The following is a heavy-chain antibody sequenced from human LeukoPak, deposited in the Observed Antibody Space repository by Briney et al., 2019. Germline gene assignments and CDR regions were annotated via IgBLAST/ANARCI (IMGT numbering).Heavy chain of an antibody. CDR1: GFTVSSKY. D-gene: IGHD6-19*01. J-gene: IGHJ4*02. Sequence: GGALRLSCAASGFTVSSKYMAGVRQAPGKGREGGSFINSGGTTNYADSVKGRFTISTDYSKHTLNLTMSRLRVEDTAVYYCATIVSDSSGWYHFDHWGQGALVTVSS. V-gene: IGHV3-66*01. CDR2: INSGGTT. CDR3: ATIVSDSSGWYHFDH.